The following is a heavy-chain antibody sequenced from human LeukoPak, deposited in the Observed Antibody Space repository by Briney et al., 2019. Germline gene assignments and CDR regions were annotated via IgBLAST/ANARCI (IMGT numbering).Heavy chain of an antibody. J-gene: IGHJ4*02. CDR2: INYNGRT. Sequence: SETLSLTCTVSGASLSTYYWTWIRQPPGKGLEWIGYINYNGRTNYNPSLMSRVTISIDTSKNQFSLKLNSVTAADTAIYYCARESNSGCYTGGVDHWGPGTLVTVSS. CDR1: GASLSTYY. CDR3: ARESNSGCYTGGVDH. V-gene: IGHV4-59*01. D-gene: IGHD2-2*02.